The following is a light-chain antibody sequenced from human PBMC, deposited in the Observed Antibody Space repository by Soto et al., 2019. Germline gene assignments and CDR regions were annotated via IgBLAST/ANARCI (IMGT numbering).Light chain of an antibody. V-gene: IGLV1-44*01. CDR3: ATWDDSLNGYV. J-gene: IGLJ1*01. Sequence: QSVLPQPPSASGTPGQRVTISCSGRGFNVGTNLVNWYQQLPGTAPTLLIYSNNERPSGVPDRFSGSKSGTSASLAISGLQSEDEADYYCATWDDSLNGYVFGTGTKV. CDR1: GFNVGTNL. CDR2: SNN.